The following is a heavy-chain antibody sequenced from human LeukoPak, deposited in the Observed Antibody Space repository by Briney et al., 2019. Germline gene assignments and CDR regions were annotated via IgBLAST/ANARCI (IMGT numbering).Heavy chain of an antibody. CDR1: GYSLSDLS. J-gene: IGHJ4*02. CDR3: ATDRVYRSSGRSWGFFDY. CDR2: FDSENNKM. D-gene: IGHD6-19*01. Sequence: ASVKVSCKISGYSLSDLSIHWVRMAHGEGLEWMGGFDSENNKMVYSQKFQGRVSMTEDTSADTAYMELTSLRSDDTAVYFCATDRVYRSSGRSWGFFDYWGQGTLVIVSS. V-gene: IGHV1-24*01.